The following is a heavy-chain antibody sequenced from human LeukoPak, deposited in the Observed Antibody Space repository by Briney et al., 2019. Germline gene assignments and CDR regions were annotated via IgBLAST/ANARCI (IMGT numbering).Heavy chain of an antibody. D-gene: IGHD1-26*01. Sequence: ASVKASCKVSGYTLTELSMHWVRQAPGKGLEWMGGFDPEDGETIYAQKFQGRVTMTEDTSTDTAYMELSSLRSEDTAVYYCARGLRWWEWKDAFDIWGQGTMVTVSS. CDR2: FDPEDGET. V-gene: IGHV1-24*01. CDR3: ARGLRWWEWKDAFDI. J-gene: IGHJ3*02. CDR1: GYTLTELS.